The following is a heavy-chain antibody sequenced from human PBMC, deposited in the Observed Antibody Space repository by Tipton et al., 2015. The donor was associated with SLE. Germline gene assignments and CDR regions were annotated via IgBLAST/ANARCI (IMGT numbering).Heavy chain of an antibody. D-gene: IGHD6-13*01. CDR3: ARGPSSSWYGDAFDI. J-gene: IGHJ3*02. V-gene: IGHV4-59*01. CDR1: GGSIGSYY. CDR2: IYYSGST. Sequence: GLVKPSETLSLTCTVSGGSIGSYYWSWIRQPPGKGLEWIGYIYYSGSTNYNPSLKSRVTISVDTSKNQFSLKLSSVTAADTAVYYCARGPSSSWYGDAFDIWGQGTMVTVSS.